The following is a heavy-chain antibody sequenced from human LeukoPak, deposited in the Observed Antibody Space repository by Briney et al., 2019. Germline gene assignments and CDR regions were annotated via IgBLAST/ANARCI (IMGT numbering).Heavy chain of an antibody. CDR1: GFTFSSYS. CDR3: AKRLGETYGHFDY. J-gene: IGHJ4*02. V-gene: IGHV3-23*01. CDR2: VTGSGSST. Sequence: GGSLRLSCAASGFTFSSYSMSWVRQAPGKGLEWVSAVTGSGSSTDYADSVKGRFTISRDNSRSTLYLQMNSLRAEDRAVYYCAKRLGETYGHFDYWGQGTLVTVSS. D-gene: IGHD3-9*01.